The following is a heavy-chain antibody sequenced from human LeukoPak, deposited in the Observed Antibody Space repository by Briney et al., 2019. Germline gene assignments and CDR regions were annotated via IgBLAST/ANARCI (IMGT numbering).Heavy chain of an antibody. D-gene: IGHD1-26*01. J-gene: IGHJ3*02. CDR3: ARSKWELVLGPRGAFDI. Sequence: GSLRLSCAASGFTFSSYAMHWVRQAPGKGLEWVAVISYDGSNKYYADSVKGRFTISRDNSKNSLYLQMNSLRAEDTALYYCARSKWELVLGPRGAFDIWGQGTMVTVSS. CDR1: GFTFSSYA. CDR2: ISYDGSNK. V-gene: IGHV3-30*04.